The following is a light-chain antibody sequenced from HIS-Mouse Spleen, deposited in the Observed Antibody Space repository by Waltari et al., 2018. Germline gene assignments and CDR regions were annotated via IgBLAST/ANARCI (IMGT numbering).Light chain of an antibody. V-gene: IGLV3-10*01. CDR3: YSTDSSGNHRV. CDR1: ALPKKY. CDR2: EDS. Sequence: SYELTQPPSVSVSPGQTARITCSGDALPKKYAYWYQQKSGQAPVLVIYEDSKRPSGIPDEFSGSRSGTMATLTISGAQVEDEADYYCYSTDSSGNHRVFGGGTKLTVL. J-gene: IGLJ2*01.